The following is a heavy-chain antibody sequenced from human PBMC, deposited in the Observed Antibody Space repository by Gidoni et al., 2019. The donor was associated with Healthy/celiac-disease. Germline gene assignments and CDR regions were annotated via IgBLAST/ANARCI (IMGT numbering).Heavy chain of an antibody. CDR3: AKDGPEGSYDY. D-gene: IGHD1-26*01. Sequence: QVQLVESGGGLVQPGRSLRLPCAASGFTFSSYGMHWVRQAPGKGLEWVAVISYDGSNKYYADSVKGRFTISRDNSKNTLYLQMNSLRAEDTAVYYCAKDGPEGSYDYWGQGTLVTVSS. V-gene: IGHV3-30*18. CDR1: GFTFSSYG. J-gene: IGHJ4*02. CDR2: ISYDGSNK.